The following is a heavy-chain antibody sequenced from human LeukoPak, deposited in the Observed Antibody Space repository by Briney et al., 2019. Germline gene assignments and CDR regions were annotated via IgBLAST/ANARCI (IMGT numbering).Heavy chain of an antibody. CDR1: GYTFTSYG. J-gene: IGHJ4*02. CDR2: MNPNSGNT. CDR3: ARGEYSYGYEDY. Sequence: ASVKISCKASGYTFTSYGINWVRQATGQGLEWMGWMNPNSGNTGYAQKFQGRVTITRNTSISTAYMELSSLRSEDTAVYYCARGEYSYGYEDYWGQGTLVTVSS. D-gene: IGHD5-18*01. V-gene: IGHV1-8*03.